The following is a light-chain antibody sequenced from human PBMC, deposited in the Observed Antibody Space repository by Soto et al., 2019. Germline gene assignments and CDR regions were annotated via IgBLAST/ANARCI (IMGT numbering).Light chain of an antibody. J-gene: IGLJ3*02. Sequence: QSVLTQPPSASGSPGQSVTISCTGTSSDVGTHGYVSWYQQHAGKAPKLMIYDVTKRPSGVPDRFSGSKSANTASLTVSGLQAEDKADYYCMCYAGGNNWVFGGGTKLTVL. V-gene: IGLV2-8*01. CDR2: DVT. CDR3: MCYAGGNNWV. CDR1: SSDVGTHGY.